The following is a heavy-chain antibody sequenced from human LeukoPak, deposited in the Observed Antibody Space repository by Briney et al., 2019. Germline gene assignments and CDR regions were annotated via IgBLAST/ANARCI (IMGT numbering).Heavy chain of an antibody. CDR3: ARAGTAMVLKGQYYYYYYYMDV. J-gene: IGHJ6*03. D-gene: IGHD5-18*01. CDR2: ISSSSSYI. V-gene: IGHV3-21*01. Sequence: GGSLRLSCAASGFTFSSYSMNGVRQAPGKGLEWVSSISSSSSYIYYADSVKGRFTISRDNAKNSLYLQMNSLRAEDTAVYYCARAGTAMVLKGQYYYYYYYMDVWGKGTTVTVSS. CDR1: GFTFSSYS.